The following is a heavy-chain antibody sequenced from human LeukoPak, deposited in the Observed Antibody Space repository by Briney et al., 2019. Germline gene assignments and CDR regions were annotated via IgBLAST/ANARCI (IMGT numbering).Heavy chain of an antibody. CDR1: GFTFSSYE. J-gene: IGHJ6*02. D-gene: IGHD1-7*01. Sequence: GGSLRLSCAASGFTFSSYEMNWVRQAPGKGLEWVSYISSSGSTIYYADSVKGRFTISRDNAKNSLYPQMNSLRAEDTAVYYCAILLRPELHYGMDVWGQGTTVTVSS. CDR3: AILLRPELHYGMDV. CDR2: ISSSGSTI. V-gene: IGHV3-48*03.